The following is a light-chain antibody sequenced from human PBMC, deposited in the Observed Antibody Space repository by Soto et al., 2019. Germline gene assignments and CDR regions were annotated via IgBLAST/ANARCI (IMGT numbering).Light chain of an antibody. CDR2: SAS. J-gene: IGKJ1*01. Sequence: IVLTQSPGTLSLYPGERGTLSCRASQNLGTLYLAWFQQKSGQAPRLLIYSASRRATGIPDRFSGSGSGTDFTLTISRLEPEDFAVYYCQQYGSSGTFGQGTKVDIK. V-gene: IGKV3-20*01. CDR1: QNLGTLY. CDR3: QQYGSSGT.